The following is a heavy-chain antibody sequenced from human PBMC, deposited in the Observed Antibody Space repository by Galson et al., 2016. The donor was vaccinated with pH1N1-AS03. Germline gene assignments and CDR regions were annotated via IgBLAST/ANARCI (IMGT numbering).Heavy chain of an antibody. CDR3: AVWGYISNTHGMDV. Sequence: SLRLSCAASGFTLSTYDMHWVRQATGKGLEWVSIIAATGDTNYGGSVKGRFTISREDAKNSLYLQMNSLRAEDTAVYYCAVWGYISNTHGMDVWAKGPRSPSPQ. J-gene: IGHJ6*04. D-gene: IGHD5-18*01. CDR1: GFTLSTYD. V-gene: IGHV3-13*01. CDR2: IAATGDT.